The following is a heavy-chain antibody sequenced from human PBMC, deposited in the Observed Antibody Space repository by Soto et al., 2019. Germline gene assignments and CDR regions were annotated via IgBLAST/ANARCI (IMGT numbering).Heavy chain of an antibody. D-gene: IGHD3-9*01. J-gene: IGHJ4*02. CDR1: GGSFIGYY. V-gene: IGHV4-34*01. CDR2: INHSGST. CDR3: ARARLVRYLAWLSRYYFDY. Sequence: SETLSLTCAVYGGSFIGYYWSWIRQPPGKGLEWIGEINHSGSTNYNPSLKSRVTLSVDTSKNQFSLRLSSVTAADTAVYYCARARLVRYLAWLSRYYFDYWGQGTLVTVSS.